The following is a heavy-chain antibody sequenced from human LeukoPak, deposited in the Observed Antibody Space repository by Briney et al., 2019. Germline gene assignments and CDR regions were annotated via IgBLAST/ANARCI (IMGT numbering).Heavy chain of an antibody. D-gene: IGHD3-22*01. J-gene: IGHJ4*02. V-gene: IGHV3-23*01. CDR2: IIGSGGTA. CDR3: AKKGYYDGSGYYMYYFDH. Sequence: GGCLRLSCAASGFTFSIYAVSWVRQAPGKGLEWVSAIIGSGGTAYYADSVKGRFTISRDNSKNTLYLQMNSLRAEDTAVYYYAKKGYYDGSGYYMYYFDHWGQGSLVTVSS. CDR1: GFTFSIYA.